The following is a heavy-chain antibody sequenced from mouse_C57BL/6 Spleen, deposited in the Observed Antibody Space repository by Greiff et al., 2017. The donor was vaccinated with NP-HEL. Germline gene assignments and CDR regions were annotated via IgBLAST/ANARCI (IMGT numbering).Heavy chain of an antibody. V-gene: IGHV1-53*01. J-gene: IGHJ2*01. D-gene: IGHD1-1*01. CDR1: GYTFTSYW. CDR3: ARPPIYYYGSSYGFDY. Sequence: VQLQQPGTELVKPGASVKLSCKASGYTFTSYWMHWVKQRPGQGLEWIGNINPSNGGTNYNEKFKSKATLTVDKSSSTAYMQLSSLTSEDSAVYYCARPPIYYYGSSYGFDYWGQGTTLTVSS. CDR2: INPSNGGT.